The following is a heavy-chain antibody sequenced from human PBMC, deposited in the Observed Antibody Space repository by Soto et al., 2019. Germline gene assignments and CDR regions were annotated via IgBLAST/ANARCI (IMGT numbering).Heavy chain of an antibody. V-gene: IGHV4-39*01. Sequence: PSETLSLTCTVSGGSISSSSFHWGWIRQPPVKGLEWIGSIYYSGSTYYNPSLKSRVTISVDTSKNQFSLKLSSVTAADTAVYYCARRAAAGPFDYWGQGTLVTVSS. J-gene: IGHJ4*02. CDR1: GGSISSSSFH. CDR2: IYYSGST. D-gene: IGHD6-13*01. CDR3: ARRAAAGPFDY.